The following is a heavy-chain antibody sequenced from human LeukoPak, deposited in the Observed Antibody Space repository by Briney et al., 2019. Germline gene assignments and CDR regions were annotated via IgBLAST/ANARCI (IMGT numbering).Heavy chain of an antibody. V-gene: IGHV4-59*01. CDR2: IYYSGST. Sequence: PSETLSLTCTVSGGSISSYYWSWIRQPPGKGLEWIGYIYYSGSTNYNPSLKSRVTISVDTSRSQFSLKLSSVTAADTAVYYCARGRDGGFDPWGQGTLVTVSS. J-gene: IGHJ5*02. CDR1: GGSISSYY. CDR3: ARGRDGGFDP.